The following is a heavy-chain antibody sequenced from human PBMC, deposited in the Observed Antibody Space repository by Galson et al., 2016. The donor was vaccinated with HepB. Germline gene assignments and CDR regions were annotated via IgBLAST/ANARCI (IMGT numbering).Heavy chain of an antibody. Sequence: SLRLSCATSGFTFTHHQMHWVRQVPGKGLVWDSRIEPDGSRPIYADSVKGRFTISRDNAENTLYLQMNSLRADDTAVYYCARDLSGPDYWGQGTLVTVSS. CDR3: ARDLSGPDY. CDR2: IEPDGSRP. CDR1: GFTFTHHQ. J-gene: IGHJ4*02. V-gene: IGHV3-74*01.